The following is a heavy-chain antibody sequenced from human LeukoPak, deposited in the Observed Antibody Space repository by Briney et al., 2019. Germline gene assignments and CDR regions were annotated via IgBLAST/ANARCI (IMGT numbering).Heavy chain of an antibody. CDR2: IKSKTDGGTT. J-gene: IGHJ6*03. D-gene: IGHD4-17*01. CDR3: TTGPYYGDYSQPGSLASPRYYYYYMDV. V-gene: IGHV3-15*01. Sequence: GGSLRLSCAASGFTFSNAWMSWVRQAPGKGLEWVGRIKSKTDGGTTDYAAPVKGRFTISRDDSKNTLYLQMNSLKTEDTAVYYCTTGPYYGDYSQPGSLASPRYYYYYMDVWGKGTTVTVSS. CDR1: GFTFSNAW.